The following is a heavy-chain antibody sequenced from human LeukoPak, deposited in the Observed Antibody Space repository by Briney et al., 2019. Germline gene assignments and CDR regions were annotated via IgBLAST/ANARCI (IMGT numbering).Heavy chain of an antibody. CDR3: ARHVNSGYDFSGYMDV. Sequence: GESLKISCKGSGYSFTSYWIGWVRQMPGKGLEWMGIIYPGDSDTRCSPSFQGQVTISADKSISTAYPQWSSLKASDTAMYYCARHVNSGYDFSGYMDVWGKGTTVTVSS. V-gene: IGHV5-51*01. CDR1: GYSFTSYW. D-gene: IGHD5-12*01. J-gene: IGHJ6*03. CDR2: IYPGDSDT.